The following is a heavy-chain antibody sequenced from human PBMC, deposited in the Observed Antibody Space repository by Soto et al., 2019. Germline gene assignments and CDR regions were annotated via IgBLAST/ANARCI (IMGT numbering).Heavy chain of an antibody. CDR2: ISYDGGNK. V-gene: IGHV3-30*03. D-gene: IGHD2-15*01. Sequence: QVQLVESGGGVVQPGRSLRLSCAATGFTFSSYGMHWVRQAPGKGLEWVAVISYDGGNKYYADSVKGRFTISRDNSKNSLYLQMNSLRAESTVVYYGDTLQIFGQAASYLHFWGQGTLVTVSS. J-gene: IGHJ4*02. CDR3: DTLQIFGQAASYLHF. CDR1: GFTFSSYG.